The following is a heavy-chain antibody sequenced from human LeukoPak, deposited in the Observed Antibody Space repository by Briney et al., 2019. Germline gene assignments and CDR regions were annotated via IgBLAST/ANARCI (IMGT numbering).Heavy chain of an antibody. CDR1: GGSISSYY. CDR3: ARHRRLITMVRGVSIFWFDP. CDR2: IYHSGST. V-gene: IGHV4-59*08. D-gene: IGHD3-10*01. J-gene: IGHJ5*02. Sequence: SETLSLTCIVSGGSISSYYWSWIRQPPGKGLEWIGYIYHSGSTNYKPSLKSRVTISVDTSKNQFSLKLSSVTAADTAVYYCARHRRLITMVRGVSIFWFDPWGQGTLVTVSS.